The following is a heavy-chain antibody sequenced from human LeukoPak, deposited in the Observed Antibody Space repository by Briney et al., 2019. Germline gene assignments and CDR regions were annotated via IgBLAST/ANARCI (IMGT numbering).Heavy chain of an antibody. CDR1: GFSFSSYA. CDR2: ISGSGGST. Sequence: TGGSLRLSCAASGFSFSSYAMSWVRQAPGKELEWVSVISGSGGSTNYAASVKGRFTMSRDNSQNTLYLQMNSLRAEDTAVYYCAKASELGRGYFDYWGQGTLVTVSS. CDR3: AKASELGRGYFDY. J-gene: IGHJ4*02. D-gene: IGHD7-27*01. V-gene: IGHV3-23*01.